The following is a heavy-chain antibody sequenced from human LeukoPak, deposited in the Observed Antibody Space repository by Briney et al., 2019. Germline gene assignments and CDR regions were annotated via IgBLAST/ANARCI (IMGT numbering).Heavy chain of an antibody. Sequence: PGGSLRLSCAASGFTFSSYAMSWVRQAPGKGLEWVSAISGSGGSTYYADSVKGRFTISRDNSKNTLYLQMNSLRAEDTAVYYCARDHHDYGDYTIDYWGQGTLVTVSP. J-gene: IGHJ4*02. D-gene: IGHD4-17*01. CDR3: ARDHHDYGDYTIDY. V-gene: IGHV3-23*01. CDR2: ISGSGGST. CDR1: GFTFSSYA.